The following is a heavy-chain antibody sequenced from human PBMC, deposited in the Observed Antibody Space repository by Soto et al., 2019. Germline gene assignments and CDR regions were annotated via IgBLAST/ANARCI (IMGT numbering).Heavy chain of an antibody. CDR2: ISYDGSNK. CDR3: ARDRVLWFGELSPPSYFDY. Sequence: HPGGSLRLSCAASGFTFSSYAMHWVRQAPGKGLEWVAVISYDGSNKYYADSVKGRFTISRDNSKNTLYLQMNSLRAEDTAVYYCARDRVLWFGELSPPSYFDYWGQGTLVTVSS. CDR1: GFTFSSYA. J-gene: IGHJ4*02. D-gene: IGHD3-10*01. V-gene: IGHV3-30-3*01.